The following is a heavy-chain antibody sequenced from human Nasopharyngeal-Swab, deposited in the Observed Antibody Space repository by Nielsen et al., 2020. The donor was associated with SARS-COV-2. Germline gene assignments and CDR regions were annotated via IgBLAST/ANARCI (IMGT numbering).Heavy chain of an antibody. CDR1: GFTFSDYC. V-gene: IGHV3-11*04. J-gene: IGHJ4*02. Sequence: GGSLRLSCAASGFTFSDYCMSWIRQAPGKGLEWVSYISSSGSTIYYADSVKGRFTISRDNAKNSLYLQMNSLRAEDTAVYYCARGYVWYYDSSCHYWGQGTLVTVSS. CDR2: ISSSGSTI. CDR3: ARGYVWYYDSSCHY. D-gene: IGHD3-22*01.